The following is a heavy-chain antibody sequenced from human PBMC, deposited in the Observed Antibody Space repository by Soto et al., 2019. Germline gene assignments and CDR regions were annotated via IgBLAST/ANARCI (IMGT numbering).Heavy chain of an antibody. D-gene: IGHD2-15*01. J-gene: IGHJ4*02. V-gene: IGHV3-33*01. CDR3: ARGLEAAVYYFDY. CDR2: IWYDGSNK. Sequence: GGSLRLSCAASGFTFSSYGMHWVRQAPGKGLEWVAVIWYDGSNKYYADSVKGQFTISRDNSKNTLYLQMNSLRAEDTAVYYCARGLEAAVYYFDYWGQGNLVTVSS. CDR1: GFTFSSYG.